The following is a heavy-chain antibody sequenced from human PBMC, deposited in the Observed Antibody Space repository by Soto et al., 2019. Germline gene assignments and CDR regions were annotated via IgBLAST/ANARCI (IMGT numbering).Heavy chain of an antibody. CDR1: GFTFSDYY. CDR3: ARVNWEQLMSFAFDL. D-gene: IGHD1-26*01. Sequence: PGGSLRLSCAASGFTFSDYYMGWLRRAPGKGLEWVSYISSSSAAMYYAGSVKGRFTISRDNAKELLSLQMNGLRVDDTAVYYCARVNWEQLMSFAFDLGGQGTVVTVSS. V-gene: IGHV3-11*01. CDR2: ISSSSAAM. J-gene: IGHJ3*01.